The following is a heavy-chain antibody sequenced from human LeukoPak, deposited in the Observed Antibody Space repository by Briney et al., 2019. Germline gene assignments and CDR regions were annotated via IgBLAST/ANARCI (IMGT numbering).Heavy chain of an antibody. CDR1: GYTLTSYA. Sequence: ASVKVSCKASGYTLTSYAIHWVRQAPGQRPEWMGWINTGNGNTKYSQKFQGRVTITRDTSANTAYMELSSLRFEDTAVYYCARGGSRMTTFYIIDYWGQGTLVAVSS. J-gene: IGHJ4*02. V-gene: IGHV1-3*04. D-gene: IGHD4-11*01. CDR3: ARGGSRMTTFYIIDY. CDR2: INTGNGNT.